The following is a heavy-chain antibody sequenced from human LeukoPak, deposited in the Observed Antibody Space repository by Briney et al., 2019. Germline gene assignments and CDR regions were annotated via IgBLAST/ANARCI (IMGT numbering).Heavy chain of an antibody. CDR1: GGSFSGYY. CDR2: INHSGST. Sequence: SETLSLTCAVYGGSFSGYYWSWVRQPPGKGLEWIGEINHSGSTNYNPSLKSRVTISVDTSKNQISLKLSSVTAADTAVYYCARGLLGYCSSTSCPHYMDVWGKGTTVTVSS. J-gene: IGHJ6*03. D-gene: IGHD2-2*01. CDR3: ARGLLGYCSSTSCPHYMDV. V-gene: IGHV4-34*01.